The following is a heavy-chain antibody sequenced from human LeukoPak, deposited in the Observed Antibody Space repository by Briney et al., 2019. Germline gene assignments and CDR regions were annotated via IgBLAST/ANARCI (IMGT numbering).Heavy chain of an antibody. D-gene: IGHD2-15*01. CDR1: QYAISNAW. J-gene: IGHJ5*02. CDR2: IKSKTDGGTT. Sequence: GGSLGLSCGAQQYAISNAWLSWMSQAPGKGLEWVGRIKSKTDGGTTDYAAPVKGRFTISRDDSKNTLYLQMNSLKTADTVLYYCPTVQDIVVVVAATHGWFDPWGQGTLVTVSS. V-gene: IGHV3-15*01. CDR3: PTVQDIVVVVAATHGWFDP.